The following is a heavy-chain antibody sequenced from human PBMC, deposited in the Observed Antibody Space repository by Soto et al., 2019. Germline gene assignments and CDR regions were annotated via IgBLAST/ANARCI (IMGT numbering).Heavy chain of an antibody. CDR1: GYTFTSYG. V-gene: IGHV1-18*01. CDR2: ISAYNGNT. CDR3: AREGIAARPEYYYGMDV. Sequence: QVQLVQSGAEVKKPGASVKVSCKASGYTFTSYGISWVRQAPGQGLEWMGWISAYNGNTNYAQKLQGRVTMTTETSTSTAYMELRSLRSDDTAVYYCAREGIAARPEYYYGMDVWGQGTTVTVSS. J-gene: IGHJ6*02. D-gene: IGHD6-6*01.